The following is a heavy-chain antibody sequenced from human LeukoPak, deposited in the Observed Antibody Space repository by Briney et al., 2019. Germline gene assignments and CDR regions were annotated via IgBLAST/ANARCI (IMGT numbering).Heavy chain of an antibody. CDR2: INQSGTT. Sequence: PSETLSLTCAVYGGSFSTYYWGWIRQSPGKGLEWIGEINQSGTTNYNPSLKSRVTIPLDTSKNQFSLHLRSVTATDSAMYYCARKTWYGTAYYYYFIDVWGKGTTVTVSS. CDR1: GGSFSTYY. J-gene: IGHJ6*03. D-gene: IGHD6-13*01. CDR3: ARKTWYGTAYYYYFIDV. V-gene: IGHV4-34*01.